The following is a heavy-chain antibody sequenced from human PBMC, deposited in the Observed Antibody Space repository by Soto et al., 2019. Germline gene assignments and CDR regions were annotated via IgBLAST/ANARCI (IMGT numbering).Heavy chain of an antibody. J-gene: IGHJ6*03. Sequence: GGSLRLSCAASGFTFSSYGMHWVRQAPGKGLEWVAVIWYDGSNKYYADSVKGRFTISRDNSKNTLYLQMNSLRAEDTAVYYCAREAYCSGGSCQSDYYYYYMDVWGKGTTVTVSS. V-gene: IGHV3-33*01. CDR2: IWYDGSNK. CDR3: AREAYCSGGSCQSDYYYYYMDV. CDR1: GFTFSSYG. D-gene: IGHD2-15*01.